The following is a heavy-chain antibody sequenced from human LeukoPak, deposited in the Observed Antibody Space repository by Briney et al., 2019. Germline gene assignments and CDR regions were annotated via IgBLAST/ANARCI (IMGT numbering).Heavy chain of an antibody. V-gene: IGHV4-4*08. CDR2: IYTSGNP. CDR1: GGSISSYY. J-gene: IGHJ3*02. Sequence: SETLSLTCTVSGGSISSYYWSWIRQPPGKGLEWIGRIYTSGNPHYNPSLKSRITLSIDTSKNQFSLKLTSVTAADTAMYYCAGAFDIWGQGTMVTVSS. CDR3: AGAFDI.